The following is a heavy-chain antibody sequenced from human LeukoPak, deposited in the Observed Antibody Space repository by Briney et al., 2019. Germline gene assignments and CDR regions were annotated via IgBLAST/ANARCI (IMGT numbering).Heavy chain of an antibody. J-gene: IGHJ4*02. D-gene: IGHD6-13*01. CDR3: GSLGYSRSARDW. CDR1: CRSISSCSYY. Sequence: SDTLSLTCTVSCRSISSCSYYWSWIRQPAGKGLELIGRVHTSGSTNYNPSLKSRVTISVDTSKNQLSLKLSSVTAADTAVYYCGSLGYSRSARDWWGEGALVTVSS. CDR2: VHTSGST. V-gene: IGHV4-61*02.